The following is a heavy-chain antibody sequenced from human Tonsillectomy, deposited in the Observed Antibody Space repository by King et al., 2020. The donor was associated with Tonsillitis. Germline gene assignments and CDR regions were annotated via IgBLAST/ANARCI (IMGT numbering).Heavy chain of an antibody. CDR1: GDSISSYS. V-gene: IGHV4-59*01. CDR2: IYYSGST. D-gene: IGHD4-11*01. CDR3: ARARLSNYNSWYWFDP. Sequence: QLQESGPGLVKPSETLSLTCTVSGDSISSYSWSWIRQPPGKGLEWIGYIYYSGSTNYNPSLKSPVTISVDTSKNQFSLKLNSVTAADTAVYYCARARLSNYNSWYWFDPWGPGTLVPVSS. J-gene: IGHJ5*02.